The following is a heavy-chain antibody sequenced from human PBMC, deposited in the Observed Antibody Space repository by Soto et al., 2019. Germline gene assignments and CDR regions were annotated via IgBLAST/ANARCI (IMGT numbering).Heavy chain of an antibody. CDR2: IIPMFGTA. CDR3: ARDLGVDYDFWSGYSAARFDY. Sequence: ASVKVSCKASGGTFSRYTISWVRQAPGQGLEWMGGIIPMFGTANYAQKFQGRVTITADESTSTTYMQLSSLRSEDTAVYYCARDLGVDYDFWSGYSAARFDYWGQGTLVTVSS. V-gene: IGHV1-69*13. J-gene: IGHJ4*02. D-gene: IGHD3-3*01. CDR1: GGTFSRYT.